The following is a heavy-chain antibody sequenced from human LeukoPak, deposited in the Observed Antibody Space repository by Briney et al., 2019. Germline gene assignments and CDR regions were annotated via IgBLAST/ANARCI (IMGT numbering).Heavy chain of an antibody. CDR1: GFTFSSYW. Sequence: GGSLRLSCAASGFTFSSYWMHWVRQAPGKGLEWVSGISWNSGSIGYADSVKGRFTISRDNAKNSLYLQMNRLRAEDTALYYCAKDRTWWAWGTSSSWDYWGQGTLVTVSS. CDR3: AKDRTWWAWGTSSSWDY. V-gene: IGHV3-9*01. CDR2: ISWNSGSI. J-gene: IGHJ4*02. D-gene: IGHD6-13*01.